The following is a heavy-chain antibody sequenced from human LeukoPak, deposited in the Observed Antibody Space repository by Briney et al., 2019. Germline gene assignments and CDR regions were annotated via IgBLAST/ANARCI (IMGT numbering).Heavy chain of an antibody. CDR2: IYYTGST. Sequence: ASQTLSLTCTVSGGSISSSRYYWGLIHQPPRKGLDWIGGIYYTGSTYYNPSLKSRVTISIATSKNHFSRHLTSVAADDPAVHYWAKSNGYGLIDIWGRGTMVTVSS. CDR1: GGSISSSRYY. V-gene: IGHV4-39*07. D-gene: IGHD3-22*01. CDR3: AKSNGYGLIDI. J-gene: IGHJ3*02.